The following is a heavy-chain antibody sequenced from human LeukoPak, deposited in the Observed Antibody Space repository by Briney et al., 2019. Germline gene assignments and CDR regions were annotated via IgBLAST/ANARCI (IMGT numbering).Heavy chain of an antibody. J-gene: IGHJ3*02. D-gene: IGHD1-1*01. V-gene: IGHV3-30*18. CDR1: GFTFSSNG. Sequence: GGSLRLSCAASGFTFSSNGMHWVRQAPGKGLEWGAVISYDGSNKYYADSVKGRFTISRDNSKNTLYLQMNSLRAEDTAVYYCAKDLERDAFDIWGQGTMVTVSS. CDR2: ISYDGSNK. CDR3: AKDLERDAFDI.